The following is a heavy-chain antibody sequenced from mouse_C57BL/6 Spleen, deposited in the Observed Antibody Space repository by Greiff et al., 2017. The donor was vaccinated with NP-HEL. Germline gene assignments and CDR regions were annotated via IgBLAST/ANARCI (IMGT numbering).Heavy chain of an antibody. V-gene: IGHV6-6*01. CDR3: TRLPNYGGYFDY. Sequence: EVQRVESGGGLVQPGGSMKLSCAASGFTFSDAWMDWVRQSPEKGLEWVAEIRNKANNHATYYAESVKGRFTISRDDSKSSVYLQMNSLRAEDTGIYYCTRLPNYGGYFDYWGQGTTLTVSS. D-gene: IGHD1-1*01. CDR1: GFTFSDAW. J-gene: IGHJ2*01. CDR2: IRNKANNHAT.